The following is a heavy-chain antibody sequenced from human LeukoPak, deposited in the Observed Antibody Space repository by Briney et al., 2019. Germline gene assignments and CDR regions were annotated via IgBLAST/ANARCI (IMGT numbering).Heavy chain of an antibody. D-gene: IGHD6-19*01. CDR2: ISSSSSYI. CDR3: ASYSYSSGWYSDY. J-gene: IGHJ4*02. CDR1: GFTFSSYS. V-gene: IGHV3-21*01. Sequence: GGSLRLSCAASGFTFSSYSMNWVRQAPGKGLEWVSSISSSSSYIYYADSVKGRFTISRDNAKNSLYLQMNSLRAEDTAVYYCASYSYSSGWYSDYWGQGTLVTVSS.